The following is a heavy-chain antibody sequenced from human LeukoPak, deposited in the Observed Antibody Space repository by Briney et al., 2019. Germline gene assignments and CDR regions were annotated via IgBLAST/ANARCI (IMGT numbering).Heavy chain of an antibody. CDR2: ISTSGSTI. D-gene: IGHD3-22*01. CDR1: GFTFSTYS. V-gene: IGHV3-48*01. J-gene: IGHJ4*02. Sequence: GGSLRLSCAASGFTFSTYSMNWVRQAPGRGLEWVSYISTSGSTIYYADSVKGRFTISRDNAKNTLHLQMNSLRAEDTALYYCARDKDGSSGYYYDYWGQGTLVTVSS. CDR3: ARDKDGSSGYYYDY.